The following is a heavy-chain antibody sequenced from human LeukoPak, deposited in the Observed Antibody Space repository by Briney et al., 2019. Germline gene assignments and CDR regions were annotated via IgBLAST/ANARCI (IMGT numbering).Heavy chain of an antibody. CDR2: IGTAGDT. CDR1: GFTFSSYD. CDR3: ARDLRHDYVWGSYRNPLDY. V-gene: IGHV3-13*04. D-gene: IGHD3-16*02. Sequence: GGSLRLSCAASGFTFSSYDMHWVRQATGKGLEWVSAIGTAGDTYYPGSVKGRFTISRENAKNSLYLQMNSLRAGDTAVYYCARDLRHDYVWGSYRNPLDYWGQGTLVTVSS. J-gene: IGHJ4*02.